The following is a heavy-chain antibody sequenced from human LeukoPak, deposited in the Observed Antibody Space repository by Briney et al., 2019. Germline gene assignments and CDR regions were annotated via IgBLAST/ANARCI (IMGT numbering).Heavy chain of an antibody. CDR1: GGSISSHH. CDR3: ARARWLATFDY. D-gene: IGHD6-19*01. CDR2: IYYSGST. Sequence: SETLSLTCTVSGGSISSHHWSWIRQPPGKGLEWIGYIYYSGSTNYNPSLKSRVTISVDTSKNQFSLKLSSVTAADTAVYYCARARWLATFDYWGQGTLVSVSS. J-gene: IGHJ4*02. V-gene: IGHV4-59*11.